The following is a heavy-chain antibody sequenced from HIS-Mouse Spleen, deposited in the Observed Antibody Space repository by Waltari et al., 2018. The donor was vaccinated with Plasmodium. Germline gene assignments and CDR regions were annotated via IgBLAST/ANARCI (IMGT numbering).Heavy chain of an antibody. CDR1: GGSFSGYY. CDR3: ARGRVLGTSSGYFDL. D-gene: IGHD3-10*01. J-gene: IGHJ2*01. CDR2: INHSGST. V-gene: IGHV4-34*01. Sequence: QVQLQQWGAGLLKPSETLSLTCAVYGGSFSGYYWSWIRQPPGKGLEWIGEINHSGSTNSNPSLKSRVAISVDTSKNQFSLKLSSVTAADTAVYYCARGRVLGTSSGYFDLWGRGTLVTVSS.